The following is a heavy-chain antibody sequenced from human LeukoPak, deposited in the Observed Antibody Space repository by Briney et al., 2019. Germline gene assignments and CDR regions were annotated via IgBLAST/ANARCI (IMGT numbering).Heavy chain of an antibody. V-gene: IGHV3-23*01. CDR1: GFTFSSYA. D-gene: IGHD2-21*02. Sequence: PGGSLRLSCAASGFTFSSYAMSWVRQAPGKGLEWVSAISGSGGSTYYADSVKGRFTISRDNSKNTLYLQVNSLRAEDTAVYYCAKGPPGIVVVTASRHWGQGTLVTVSS. J-gene: IGHJ1*01. CDR3: AKGPPGIVVVTASRH. CDR2: ISGSGGST.